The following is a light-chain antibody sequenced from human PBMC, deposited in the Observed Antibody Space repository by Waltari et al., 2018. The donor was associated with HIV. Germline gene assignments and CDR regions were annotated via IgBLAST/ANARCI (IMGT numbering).Light chain of an antibody. CDR3: QSFDSGLGWEV. CDR1: NSNIGIGYA. J-gene: IGLJ1*01. CDR2: DNT. Sequence: QSVLTQPPSVSGAPGQRVTISCTGTNSNIGIGYAVQWFQQLPGSAPKPLIYDNTNRPPGGPDRFPGSKFGTSAPLALTGLQAEGGAYYYCQSFDSGLGWEVFGTGTKVSVL. V-gene: IGLV1-40*01.